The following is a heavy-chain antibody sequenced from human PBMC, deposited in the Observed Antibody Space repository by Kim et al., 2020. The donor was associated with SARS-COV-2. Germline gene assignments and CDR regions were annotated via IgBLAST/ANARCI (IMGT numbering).Heavy chain of an antibody. CDR1: GFTVSSNY. CDR3: ARGPYCGGDCYPPELDY. D-gene: IGHD2-21*02. Sequence: GGSLRLSCAASGFTVSSNYMSWVRQAPGKGLEWVSVIYSGGSTYYADSVKGRFTISRHNSKNTLYLQMNSLRAEDTAVYYCARGPYCGGDCYPPELDYWGQGTLVTVSS. CDR2: IYSGGST. J-gene: IGHJ4*02. V-gene: IGHV3-53*04.